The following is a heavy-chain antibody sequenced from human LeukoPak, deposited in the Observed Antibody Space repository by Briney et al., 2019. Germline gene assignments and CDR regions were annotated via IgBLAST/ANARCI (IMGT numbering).Heavy chain of an antibody. V-gene: IGHV4-59*01. D-gene: IGHD6-6*01. J-gene: IGHJ4*02. Sequence: SETLSLTWTVSSGSISAYYWNWIRQPPGKGLEWIGSVYYSGSTNYNPSLKSRVTISVDTSKNRFSLNLSSVTAADTAVYYCARGGSRSYTSSTLDYWGQGTLVTVSS. CDR2: VYYSGST. CDR3: ARGGSRSYTSSTLDY. CDR1: SGSISAYY.